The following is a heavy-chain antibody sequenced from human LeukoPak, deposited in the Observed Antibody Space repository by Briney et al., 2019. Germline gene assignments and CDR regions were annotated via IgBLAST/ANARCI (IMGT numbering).Heavy chain of an antibody. CDR1: GFTFTTYA. D-gene: IGHD6-19*01. CDR2: IGAGGAAT. V-gene: IGHV3-23*01. J-gene: IGHJ6*02. Sequence: GGSLRLSCAAPGFTFTTYAMTWVRQAPGKGLEWVSSIGAGGAATFYSDSVKGRFTISRDNSMNTLYLQLSRLRADDTAVYYCGRPTKFWLIQGDGVDVWGQGTTVTVSS. CDR3: GRPTKFWLIQGDGVDV.